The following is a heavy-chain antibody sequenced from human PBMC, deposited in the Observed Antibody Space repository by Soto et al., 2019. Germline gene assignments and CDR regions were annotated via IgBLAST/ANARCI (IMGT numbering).Heavy chain of an antibody. V-gene: IGHV1-69*04. Sequence: SVKVSCKASGGTFSSYTISWVRQAPGQGLEWMGRIIPILGIANYAQKFQGRVTITADKSTSTAYMELSSLRSEDTAVYYCARDSPAQKGFFDYWGQGTLVTVSS. CDR1: GGTFSSYT. CDR2: IIPILGIA. CDR3: ARDSPAQKGFFDY. J-gene: IGHJ4*02.